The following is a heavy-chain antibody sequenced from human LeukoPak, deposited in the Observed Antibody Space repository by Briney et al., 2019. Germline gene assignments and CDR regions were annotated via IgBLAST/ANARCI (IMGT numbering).Heavy chain of an antibody. D-gene: IGHD2-2*02. V-gene: IGHV3-48*01. Sequence: GGSLRLSCAAAGFTFSTYSMNWVRQAPGKGLEWISYISSSSTSIYYADSVKGRFTISRDNAKNSLYLQMNSLRAEDTAVYYCAKLGYCSSISCHILDYWGQGTLVTVSS. CDR1: GFTFSTYS. CDR3: AKLGYCSSISCHILDY. J-gene: IGHJ4*02. CDR2: ISSSSTSI.